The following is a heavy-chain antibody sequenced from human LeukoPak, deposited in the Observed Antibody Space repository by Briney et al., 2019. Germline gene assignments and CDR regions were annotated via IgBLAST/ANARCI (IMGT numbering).Heavy chain of an antibody. D-gene: IGHD6-13*01. CDR3: ARDGTSIAAAGMFDP. J-gene: IGHJ5*02. Sequence: SETLSLTCTVSGGSISSSSYYWGWIRQPPGKGLEWIGSIYYSGSTYYNPSLKSRVTISVDTSKNQFSLKLSSVTAADTAVYYCARDGTSIAAAGMFDPWGQGTLVTVSS. CDR1: GGSISSSSYY. CDR2: IYYSGST. V-gene: IGHV4-39*07.